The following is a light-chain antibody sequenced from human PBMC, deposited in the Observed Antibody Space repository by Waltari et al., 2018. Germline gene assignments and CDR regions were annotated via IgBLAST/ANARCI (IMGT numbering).Light chain of an antibody. J-gene: IGKJ2*01. CDR1: QSVDTSY. Sequence: NVLTQSPGTLSLSPGESATLPCRASQSVDTSYLAWYQQKPGQAPRLLIFRASTRAPGIPDRFSGNASGTDFTLTITRLEPEDFAVYYCQQYGSSPRHTFGQGTKLEIK. CDR3: QQYGSSPRHT. V-gene: IGKV3-20*01. CDR2: RAS.